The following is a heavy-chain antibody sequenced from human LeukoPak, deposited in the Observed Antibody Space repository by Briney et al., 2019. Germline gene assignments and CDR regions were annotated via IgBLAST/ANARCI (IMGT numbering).Heavy chain of an antibody. J-gene: IGHJ3*02. Sequence: SETLSLTCTVSGGSISSYYWSWIRQPPGKGLEWIGYIYYSGSTNYNPSLKSRVTISVDTSKNQFSLKLSSVTAADTAVYYCARRSYYYDSSGYYNDAFGIWGQGTMVTVSS. CDR2: IYYSGST. V-gene: IGHV4-59*08. D-gene: IGHD3-22*01. CDR3: ARRSYYYDSSGYYNDAFGI. CDR1: GGSISSYY.